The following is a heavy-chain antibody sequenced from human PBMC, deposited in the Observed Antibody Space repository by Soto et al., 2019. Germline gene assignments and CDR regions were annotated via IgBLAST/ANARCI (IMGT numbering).Heavy chain of an antibody. CDR1: GYSFTAYV. CDR2: ISCYNGKT. Sequence: QVQVVQSGDEVKETGASVRVSCKTSGYSFTAYVISWVRQAPGQGLEWMGWISCYNGKTKYAQKVQGRVTMTTDTSTSTAYMEVRRLRSDDTAIYYCARDAPPPELRFLEWHNYDYNGMDVWGQGTTVTVSS. CDR3: ARDAPPPELRFLEWHNYDYNGMDV. D-gene: IGHD3-3*01. J-gene: IGHJ6*02. V-gene: IGHV1-18*01.